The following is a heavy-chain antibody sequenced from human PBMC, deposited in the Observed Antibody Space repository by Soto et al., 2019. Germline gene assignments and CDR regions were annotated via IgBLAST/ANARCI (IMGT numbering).Heavy chain of an antibody. D-gene: IGHD6-6*01. V-gene: IGHV4-31*11. Sequence: QVQLQESGPRLVKPSQTLSLSCAVSGGSIISASYSWNWIRQSPGRGLEWIGHIYSSGSTYYNPSLKSRGSISVDTSNNKFSLKLTSVTAADTAVYFCAREDAARIERWFDAWGQGILVTVSS. J-gene: IGHJ5*02. CDR1: GGSIISASYS. CDR3: AREDAARIERWFDA. CDR2: IYSSGST.